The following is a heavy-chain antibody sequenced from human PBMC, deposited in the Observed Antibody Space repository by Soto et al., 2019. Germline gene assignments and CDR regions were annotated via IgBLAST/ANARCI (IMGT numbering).Heavy chain of an antibody. J-gene: IGHJ6*03. CDR3: ARGRDDYGDYYYYYVDV. V-gene: IGHV1-8*01. Sequence: ASVKVSCKASGYTFTSYDINCVRQATGQGLEWMGWMNPNSGNTGYAQKFQGRVTMTRNTSISTAYMELSSLRSEDTAVYYCARGRDDYGDYYYYYVDVWGKGTTVTVSS. CDR1: GYTFTSYD. CDR2: MNPNSGNT. D-gene: IGHD4-17*01.